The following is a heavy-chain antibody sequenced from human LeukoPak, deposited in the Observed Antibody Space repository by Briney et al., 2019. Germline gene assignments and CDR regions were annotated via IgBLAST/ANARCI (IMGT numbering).Heavy chain of an antibody. Sequence: GGSLRLPCAASGLTVSSNYMSWVRQAPGKGLEWVSVIYSGGSTYYADSVKGRFTLSRDNSKNTLYLQMNSLRAEDTAVYYCARGWLRTCGGNPDAFDIWGQGTVVTVSS. J-gene: IGHJ3*02. CDR3: ARGWLRTCGGNPDAFDI. V-gene: IGHV3-53*01. D-gene: IGHD4-23*01. CDR1: GLTVSSNY. CDR2: IYSGGST.